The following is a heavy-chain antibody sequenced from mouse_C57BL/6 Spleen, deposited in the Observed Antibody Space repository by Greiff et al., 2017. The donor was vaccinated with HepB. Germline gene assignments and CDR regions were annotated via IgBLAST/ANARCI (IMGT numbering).Heavy chain of an antibody. J-gene: IGHJ4*01. CDR2: IWGGGST. CDR3: AKYDSSGYYAIDY. Sequence: VQLVESGPGLVAPSQSLSITCTVSGFSLTSYGVDWVRQAPGKGLEWLGVIWGGGSTNYNSALMSRLSISKDNSKNQGFLEMNSLQTDDTAMYYCAKYDSSGYYAIDYWGQGTSVTVSS. CDR1: GFSLTSYG. V-gene: IGHV2-9*01. D-gene: IGHD3-2*02.